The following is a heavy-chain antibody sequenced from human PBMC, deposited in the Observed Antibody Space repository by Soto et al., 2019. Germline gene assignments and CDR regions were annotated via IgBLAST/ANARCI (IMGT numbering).Heavy chain of an antibody. D-gene: IGHD5-12*01. V-gene: IGHV3-7*03. Sequence: WVSLRLFWGVSGFTFSSYWMGWVRQTPGKGLEWVATIKADGTEKYYVDSVKGRFTFSRDNAKTSVYLEMKSLRAEDTAVYYCVTAVRGYNANADPRGKGTTFTVSP. CDR2: IKADGTEK. CDR1: GFTFSSYW. J-gene: IGHJ6*04. CDR3: VTAVRGYNANADP.